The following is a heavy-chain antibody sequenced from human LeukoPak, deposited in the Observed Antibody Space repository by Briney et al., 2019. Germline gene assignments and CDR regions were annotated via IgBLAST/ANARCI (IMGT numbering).Heavy chain of an antibody. CDR1: GFTFSSYS. Sequence: GGSLRLSCAASGFTFSSYSMNWVRQAPGKGLEWVSYISSSSSTIYYADSVKGRFTISRDNAKNSLYLQMNSLRAEDTAVYYCARDLGDYYGSRSYYGLFDYWGQGTLVTVSS. V-gene: IGHV3-48*04. CDR3: ARDLGDYYGSRSYYGLFDY. J-gene: IGHJ4*02. D-gene: IGHD3-10*01. CDR2: ISSSSSTI.